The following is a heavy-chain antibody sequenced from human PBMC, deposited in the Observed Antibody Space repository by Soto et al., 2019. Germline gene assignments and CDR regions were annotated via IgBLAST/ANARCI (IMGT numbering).Heavy chain of an antibody. Sequence: GGSLRLSCAASGFTVSSNYMTWVRQAPGKGLEWVSLIYSNGDTYYADSVKGRFTISRDNSKNTLYLQMNSLRGDDTAVYYCAREDWFDTWGQGTLVTVSS. CDR2: IYSNGDT. J-gene: IGHJ5*02. CDR1: GFTVSSNY. V-gene: IGHV3-53*01. CDR3: AREDWFDT.